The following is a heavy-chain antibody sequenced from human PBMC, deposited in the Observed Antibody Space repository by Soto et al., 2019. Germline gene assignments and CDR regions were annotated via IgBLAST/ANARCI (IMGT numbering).Heavy chain of an antibody. Sequence: WPSVKVSCKASGYTFTNYAMHWVRQAPGQRLEWMGWINAGNGNTKYSQKFQGRVTITRDTSASTAYMELSSLRSEDTAVYYCGRGSGLKWFDPWDQGTLVTVSS. D-gene: IGHD3-10*01. CDR2: INAGNGNT. CDR1: GYTFTNYA. CDR3: GRGSGLKWFDP. J-gene: IGHJ5*02. V-gene: IGHV1-3*01.